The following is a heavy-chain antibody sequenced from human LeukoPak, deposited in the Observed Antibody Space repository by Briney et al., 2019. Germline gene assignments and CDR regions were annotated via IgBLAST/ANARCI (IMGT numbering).Heavy chain of an antibody. J-gene: IGHJ3*02. Sequence: PSQTLSLTCAVSGGSIGSGGYSWSWIRQPPGKGLEWVGYIYHDGSTYYNSSLKSRLSMSVDTSKNQFSLKLSSVTAADTAVYYCARDWVGADIWGQGTMVTVSS. CDR2: IYHDGST. CDR3: ARDWVGADI. CDR1: GGSIGSGGYS. V-gene: IGHV4-30-2*01. D-gene: IGHD2-15*01.